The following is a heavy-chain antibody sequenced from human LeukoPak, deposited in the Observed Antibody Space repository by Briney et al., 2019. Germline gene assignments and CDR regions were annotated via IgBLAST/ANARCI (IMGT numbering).Heavy chain of an antibody. Sequence: PSETLCLTCTVSGGSISSYYWSWIRQPPGKGLEWIGEINHSGSTNYNPSLKSRVTISVDTSKNQFSLKLSSVTAADTAVYYCARDLTSGSYWVDWGQGTLITVSS. V-gene: IGHV4-34*01. CDR2: INHSGST. CDR1: GGSISSYY. J-gene: IGHJ4*02. CDR3: ARDLTSGSYWVD. D-gene: IGHD1-26*01.